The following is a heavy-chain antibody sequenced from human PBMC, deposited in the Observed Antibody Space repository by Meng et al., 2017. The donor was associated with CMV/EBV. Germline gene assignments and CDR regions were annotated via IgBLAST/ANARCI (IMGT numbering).Heavy chain of an antibody. D-gene: IGHD1-26*01. CDR2: ISSTSSYL. CDR3: ARDLTGSYSA. V-gene: IGHV3-21*04. Sequence: GGSLRLSCAASGFTFSSYAMSWVRQAPGRGLEWVSSISSTSSYLYYADSVQGRFTISRDDAKNSLYLQMNSLRAEDTAVYYCARDLTGSYSAWGQGTLVTVSS. CDR1: GFTFSSYA. J-gene: IGHJ4*02.